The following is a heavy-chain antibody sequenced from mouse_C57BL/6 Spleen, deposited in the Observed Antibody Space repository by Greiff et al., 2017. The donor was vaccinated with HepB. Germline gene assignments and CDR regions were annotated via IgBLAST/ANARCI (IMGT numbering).Heavy chain of an antibody. V-gene: IGHV1-64*01. CDR3: ARGNYYGPHWYFDV. D-gene: IGHD1-1*01. Sequence: QVQLQQPGAELVKPGASVKLSCKASGYTFTSYWMHWVKQRLGQGLEWIGMIHPNSGSTNYNEKFKSKATLTVDKSSSTAYMQLSSRTSEDSAVYYCARGNYYGPHWYFDVWGTGTTVTVSS. CDR2: IHPNSGST. J-gene: IGHJ1*03. CDR1: GYTFTSYW.